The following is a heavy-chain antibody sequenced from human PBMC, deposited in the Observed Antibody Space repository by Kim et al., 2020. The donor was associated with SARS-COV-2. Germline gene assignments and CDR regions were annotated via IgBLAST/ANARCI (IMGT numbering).Heavy chain of an antibody. CDR3: TTLGPDL. V-gene: IGHV3-73*01. D-gene: IGHD1-26*01. CDR1: GFTFSGST. J-gene: IGHJ1*01. CDR2: IRTQSNGYAT. Sequence: GGSLRLSCAASGFTFSGSTIHWVRQTSGRGLEWVGRIRTQSNGYATLYAASVTGRFTLSRDDSKNTSYLQMTSLKSEDTALYYCTTLGPDLWGQGTLVTVSS.